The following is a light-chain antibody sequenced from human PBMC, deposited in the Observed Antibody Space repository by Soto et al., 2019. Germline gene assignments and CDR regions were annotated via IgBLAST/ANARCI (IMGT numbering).Light chain of an antibody. V-gene: IGLV1-40*01. Sequence: QSVLTQPPSVSGAPGQRVTISCTGSSSNIGAGYDVHWYQQLQGTSPKLLIYXNXXXXXXXXXXXSGSKSGTSASLAITGXXXXXXXXXXCQSYDSSLSGWVFGGGTKLTVL. CDR1: SSNIGAGYD. CDR2: XNX. J-gene: IGLJ3*02. CDR3: QSYDSSLSGWV.